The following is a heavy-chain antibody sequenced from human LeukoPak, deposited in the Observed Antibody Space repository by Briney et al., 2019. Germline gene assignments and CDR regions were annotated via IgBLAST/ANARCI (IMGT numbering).Heavy chain of an antibody. Sequence: PSETLSLTCAVYGGSFSGYYWSWIRQPPGKGLEWIGEINHSGSTNYNPSLKSRVTISVDTSENQFSLKLSSVTAADTAVYYCARGLWSGYFYWGQGTLVTVSS. D-gene: IGHD3-3*01. J-gene: IGHJ4*02. CDR2: INHSGST. V-gene: IGHV4-34*01. CDR3: ARGLWSGYFY. CDR1: GGSFSGYY.